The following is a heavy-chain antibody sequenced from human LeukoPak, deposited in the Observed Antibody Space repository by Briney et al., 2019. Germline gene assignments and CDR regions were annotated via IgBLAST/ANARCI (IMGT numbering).Heavy chain of an antibody. V-gene: IGHV4-4*07. CDR2: INTSGST. Sequence: SETLSLTCTVSGGSISSYYWSWIRQPAGKGLEWIGRINTSGSTNYNPSLKSRVTMSVDTSKNQFSLKLSSVTAANTAVYYCAREDRVSPSFDYWGQGTLVTVSS. D-gene: IGHD6-13*01. J-gene: IGHJ4*02. CDR1: GGSISSYY. CDR3: AREDRVSPSFDY.